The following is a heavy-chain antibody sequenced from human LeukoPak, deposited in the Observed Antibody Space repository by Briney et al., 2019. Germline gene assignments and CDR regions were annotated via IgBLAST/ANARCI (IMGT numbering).Heavy chain of an antibody. CDR3: ASLKNYYDSSGYLVTDAFDI. D-gene: IGHD3-22*01. Sequence: GASVKVSCKASGYTFITYNINWMRQAPGQGLEWMGWISGYNGNTNYAQKLQGRVTMTTDTSTSTAYMELRSLKSDDTAVYYCASLKNYYDSSGYLVTDAFDIWGQGTMVTVSS. CDR1: GYTFITYN. V-gene: IGHV1-18*01. J-gene: IGHJ3*02. CDR2: ISGYNGNT.